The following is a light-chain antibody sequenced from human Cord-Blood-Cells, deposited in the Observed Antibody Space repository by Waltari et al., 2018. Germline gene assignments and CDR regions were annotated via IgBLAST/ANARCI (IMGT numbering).Light chain of an antibody. CDR2: AAS. J-gene: IGKJ4*01. CDR3: QQSYSTPHT. V-gene: IGKV1-39*01. Sequence: DIQMTQSPSSLSASVGDRVTITCLASQSISSYLNWYQQNPGKAPKLLIYAASSLQSGVPSRFSGSGSGTDFTLTISSLQPEDVATYFCQQSYSTPHTFGGGTKGEIK. CDR1: QSISSY.